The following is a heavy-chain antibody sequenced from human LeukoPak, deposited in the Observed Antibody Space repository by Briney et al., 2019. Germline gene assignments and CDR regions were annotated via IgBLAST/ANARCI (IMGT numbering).Heavy chain of an antibody. CDR2: IIPIFGTA. CDR3: ARPSGSSGLNYYYGMDV. J-gene: IGHJ6*02. D-gene: IGHD1-26*01. Sequence: EASVKVSFKASGGTFSSYAISWVRQAPGQGLEWMGGIIPIFGTANYAQKFQGRVTITADESTSTAYMELSSLRSEDTAVYYCARPSGSSGLNYYYGMDVWGQGTTVTVSS. V-gene: IGHV1-69*01. CDR1: GGTFSSYA.